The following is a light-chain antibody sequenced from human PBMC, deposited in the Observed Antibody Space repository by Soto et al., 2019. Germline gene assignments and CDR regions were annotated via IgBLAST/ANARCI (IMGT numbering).Light chain of an antibody. CDR3: QQYNSYSWT. CDR2: DAS. J-gene: IGKJ1*01. V-gene: IGKV1-5*01. CDR1: QSISSW. Sequence: PSTLSAYVGDGVTVTCRTSQSISSWLAWYQQKPGKAPKLLIYDASSLESGVPSRFSGSGSGTEFTLTISSLQPDDFATYYCQQYNSYSWTFGQGTKVDIK.